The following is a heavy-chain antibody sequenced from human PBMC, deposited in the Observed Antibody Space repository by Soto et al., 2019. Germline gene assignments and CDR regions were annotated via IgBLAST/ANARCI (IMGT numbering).Heavy chain of an antibody. J-gene: IGHJ4*02. CDR1: GGSIGSYY. CDR3: ARGSVLGEPYYFDY. Sequence: SETLSLTCTVSGGSIGSYYWSWIRQPPGKGLEWIGYIYYSGSTNYNPSLKSRVTISVDTSKNQFSLKLSSVTAADTAVYYCARGSVLGEPYYFDYWGQGTLVTVSS. CDR2: IYYSGST. D-gene: IGHD3-16*01. V-gene: IGHV4-59*01.